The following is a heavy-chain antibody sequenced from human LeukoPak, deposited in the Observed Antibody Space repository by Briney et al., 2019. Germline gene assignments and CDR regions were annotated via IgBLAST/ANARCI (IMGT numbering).Heavy chain of an antibody. D-gene: IGHD5-24*01. J-gene: IGHJ4*02. V-gene: IGHV3-30*02. CDR2: INYDRTYR. CDR3: AKEGGDGFNSSPYYFDH. Sequence: GGSLRLSCAASGFTFSSYSMNWVRQAPGKGLEWVAFINYDRTYRYYEDSVEGRFTISRDHSKNTLYLLMNNLRSEDTAVYYCAKEGGDGFNSSPYYFDHWGRGALVTVSS. CDR1: GFTFSSYS.